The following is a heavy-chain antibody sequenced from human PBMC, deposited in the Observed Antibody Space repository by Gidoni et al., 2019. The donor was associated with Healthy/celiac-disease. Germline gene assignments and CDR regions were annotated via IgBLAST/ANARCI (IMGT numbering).Heavy chain of an antibody. D-gene: IGHD3-3*01. V-gene: IGHV3-21*01. CDR1: GFTFSSYS. J-gene: IGHJ4*02. CDR2: ISSSSSYI. CDR3: ARLYDFWSGYYSDY. Sequence: EVQLVESGGGLVKPGGSLRLSCAASGFTFSSYSMNWVRQAPGKGLEWVSSISSSSSYIYYADSVKGRFTISRDNAKNSLYRQMNSLRAEDTAVYYCARLYDFWSGYYSDYWGQGTLVTVSS.